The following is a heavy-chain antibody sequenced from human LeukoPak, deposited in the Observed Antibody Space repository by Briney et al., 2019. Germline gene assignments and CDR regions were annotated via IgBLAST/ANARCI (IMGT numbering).Heavy chain of an antibody. J-gene: IGHJ3*02. CDR3: ARHYYDFWSGPTHDAFDI. V-gene: IGHV4-59*01. D-gene: IGHD3-3*01. Sequence: SETLSLTCTVSGGSISSYNWSWIRQPPGKGLEWIGYIYYSGSTNYNPSLKSRVTISVDTSKNQFSLKLSSVTAADTAVYYCARHYYDFWSGPTHDAFDIWGQGTMVTVSS. CDR2: IYYSGST. CDR1: GGSISSYN.